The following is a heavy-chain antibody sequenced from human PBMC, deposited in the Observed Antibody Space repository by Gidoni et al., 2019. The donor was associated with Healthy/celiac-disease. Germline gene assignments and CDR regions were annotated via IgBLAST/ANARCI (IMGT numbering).Heavy chain of an antibody. CDR1: GFPFSSYA. CDR3: ASLDDCSGGSCHIQGGWYFDL. J-gene: IGHJ2*01. Sequence: QVQLVESGGGVVQPGRSLRLSCAAYGFPFSSYAMHWFRQAPDKGLEWVAVISYDGSNKYYADSVKGRFTISRDNSKNTLYLQMNSLRAEDTAVYYCASLDDCSGGSCHIQGGWYFDLWGRGTLVTVSS. D-gene: IGHD2-15*01. CDR2: ISYDGSNK. V-gene: IGHV3-30-3*01.